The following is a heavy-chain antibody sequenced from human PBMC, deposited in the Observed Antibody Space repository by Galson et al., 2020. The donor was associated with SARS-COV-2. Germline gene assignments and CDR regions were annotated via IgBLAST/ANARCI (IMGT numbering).Heavy chain of an antibody. J-gene: IGHJ4*02. CDR2: INPNSGGT. Sequence: DSVKVSCPASGYTFTGYYMHWLRQATGQGLAWMGWINPNSGGTNYAQKFQGRVTMTRHTSISTAYMALSRLRSDDTAVYYCPRESLYSSSCWSYWGQGTLVTVSS. CDR3: PRESLYSSSCWSY. D-gene: IGHD6-13*01. V-gene: IGHV1-2*02. CDR1: GYTFTGYY.